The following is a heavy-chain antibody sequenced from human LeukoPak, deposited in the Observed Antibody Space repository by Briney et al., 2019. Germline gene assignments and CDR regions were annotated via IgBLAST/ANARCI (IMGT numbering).Heavy chain of an antibody. CDR3: ARELPYYDSSGYSGGIDY. CDR2: IYHSGST. Sequence: PSETLSLTCTVSGYSISSGYYWGWIRQPPGKGLEWIGSIYHSGSTYYNPSLKSRVTISVDTSKNQFSLKLTSVTAADTAVYFCARELPYYDSSGYSGGIDYWGQGTLVTVSS. V-gene: IGHV4-38-2*02. J-gene: IGHJ4*02. D-gene: IGHD3-22*01. CDR1: GYSISSGYY.